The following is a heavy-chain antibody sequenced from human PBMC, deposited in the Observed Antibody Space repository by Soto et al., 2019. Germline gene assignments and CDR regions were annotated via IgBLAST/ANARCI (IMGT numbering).Heavy chain of an antibody. J-gene: IGHJ4*02. D-gene: IGHD2-15*01. CDR3: AKGRARRLYCSGGSCYFFDY. V-gene: IGHV3-30*18. CDR1: GFTFSSYG. Sequence: VGSLRLSCAASGFTFSSYGMHWVRQAPGKGLEWVAVISYDGSNKYYADSVKGRFTISRDNSKNTLYLQMNSLRAEDTAVYYCAKGRARRLYCSGGSCYFFDYWGQGTLVTVSS. CDR2: ISYDGSNK.